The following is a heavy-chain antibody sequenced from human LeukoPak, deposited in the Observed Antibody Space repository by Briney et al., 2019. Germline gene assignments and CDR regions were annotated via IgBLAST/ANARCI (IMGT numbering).Heavy chain of an antibody. CDR1: GFTFGDYA. V-gene: IGHV3-49*04. CDR3: AREGLWTYYYYMDV. CDR2: IASETYGGTA. Sequence: TGGSLRLSCTASGFTFGDYAMTWVRQAPGKGLEWVGFIASETYGGTAEYAASVKGRFTISRDDSKNSLYLQMNSLKTEDTAVYYCAREGLWTYYYYMDVWGKGTTVTVSS. J-gene: IGHJ6*03. D-gene: IGHD5-18*01.